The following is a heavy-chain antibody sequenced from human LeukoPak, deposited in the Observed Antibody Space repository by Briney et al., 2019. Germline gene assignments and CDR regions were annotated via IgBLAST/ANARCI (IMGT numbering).Heavy chain of an antibody. CDR1: GYSFPSYW. Sequence: GESLKISCKGSGYSFPSYWITWVRQMPGKGLEWMGSIDPSDSYTNYNPSFQGHVTISADKSISTAYLQWSSLMASDTAMYYCARTYYDILTGYSLSDYWGQGTLVTVSS. CDR2: IDPSDSYT. J-gene: IGHJ4*02. CDR3: ARTYYDILTGYSLSDY. D-gene: IGHD3-9*01. V-gene: IGHV5-10-1*01.